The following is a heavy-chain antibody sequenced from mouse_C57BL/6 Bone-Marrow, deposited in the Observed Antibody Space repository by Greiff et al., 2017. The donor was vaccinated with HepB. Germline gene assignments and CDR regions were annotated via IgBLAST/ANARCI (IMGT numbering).Heavy chain of an antibody. D-gene: IGHD1-1*01. J-gene: IGHJ3*01. CDR3: AREKGITTVVAPFAY. V-gene: IGHV1-72*01. CDR2: IDPNSGGT. Sequence: QVQLQQSGAELVKPGASVKLSCKASGYTFTSYWMHWVKQRPGRGLEWIGRIDPNSGGTKYNEKFKSKATLTVDKPSSTAYMQLSSLTSEDSAVYYWAREKGITTVVAPFAYWGQGTLVTVSA. CDR1: GYTFTSYW.